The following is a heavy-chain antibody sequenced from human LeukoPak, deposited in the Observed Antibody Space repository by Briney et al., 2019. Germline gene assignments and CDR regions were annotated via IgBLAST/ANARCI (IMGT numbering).Heavy chain of an antibody. CDR3: ARGGYDYVWGSYYPY. CDR2: INPNSGGT. V-gene: IGHV1-2*02. J-gene: IGHJ4*02. Sequence: ASVKVSCKASGYTFTGYYIHWVRQAPGQGLEWMGWINPNSGGTNYAQKFQGRVTMTRDTSISTAYMELSRLRSDDTAVYYCARGGYDYVWGSYYPYWGQGTLVTVSS. D-gene: IGHD3-16*01. CDR1: GYTFTGYY.